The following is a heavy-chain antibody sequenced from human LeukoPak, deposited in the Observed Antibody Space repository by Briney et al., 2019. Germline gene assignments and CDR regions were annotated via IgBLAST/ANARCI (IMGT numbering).Heavy chain of an antibody. D-gene: IGHD3-9*01. V-gene: IGHV3-30*04. CDR3: ARVSYDILTGYFDY. CDR1: GFTFSSYA. Sequence: GGSLRLSCAASGFTFSSYAMHWVRQGPGKGREWVAVISYDGSNKYYADSVKGRFTISRDNSKNTLYLQMNSLRAEDTAVYYCARVSYDILTGYFDYWGQGTLVTVSS. CDR2: ISYDGSNK. J-gene: IGHJ4*02.